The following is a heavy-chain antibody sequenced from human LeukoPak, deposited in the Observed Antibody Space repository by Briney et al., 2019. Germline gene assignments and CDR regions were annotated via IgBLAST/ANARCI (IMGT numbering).Heavy chain of an antibody. D-gene: IGHD6-13*01. V-gene: IGHV3-30*02. CDR2: IRYDGSNK. CDR1: GFTFSSYG. CDR3: AKDVIAAAGGYYYYYMDV. J-gene: IGHJ6*03. Sequence: GGSLRLSCAASGFTFSSYGMHWVRQAPGKGLEWVAFIRYDGSNKYYADSVKGRFTISRDNSKNTLYLQMNSLRAEDTAVYYCAKDVIAAAGGYYYYYMDVWGKGTTVTVSS.